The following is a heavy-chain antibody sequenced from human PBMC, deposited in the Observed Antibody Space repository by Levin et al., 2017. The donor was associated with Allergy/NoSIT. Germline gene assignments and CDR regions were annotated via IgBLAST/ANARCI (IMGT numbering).Heavy chain of an antibody. CDR3: VKTPYYYDSSGYYDY. D-gene: IGHD3-22*01. CDR1: GFTFSSYA. Sequence: GESLKISCSASGFTFSSYAMHWVRQAPGKGLEYVSAISSNGGSTYYADSVKGRFTISRDNSKNTLYLQMSSLRAEDTAVYYCVKTPYYYDSSGYYDYWGQGTLVTVSS. J-gene: IGHJ4*02. CDR2: ISSNGGST. V-gene: IGHV3-64D*06.